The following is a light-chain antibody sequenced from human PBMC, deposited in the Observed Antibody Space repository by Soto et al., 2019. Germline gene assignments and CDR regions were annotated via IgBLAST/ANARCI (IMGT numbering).Light chain of an antibody. Sequence: IVLTQSPGTLSLSPGDRATLSCRATQTITNSYLAWYQQKPGQAPRLLIYGASSRATDIPDRFIGSGSGTYFTLTIRRLEPEDFAVYYCQRYGSSTTFGQGTKVEVQ. V-gene: IGKV3-20*01. CDR1: QTITNSY. J-gene: IGKJ1*01. CDR2: GAS. CDR3: QRYGSSTT.